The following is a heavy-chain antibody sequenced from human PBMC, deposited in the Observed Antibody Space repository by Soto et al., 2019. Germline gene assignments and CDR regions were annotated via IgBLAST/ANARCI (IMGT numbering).Heavy chain of an antibody. Sequence: SETLSLTCTVSGGSISGSSNHWGWIRQPPGKGLEWIGNIYYSENTYYNPSLKSRVTISVDTSKNQFSLKLTSVTAADTAVYYCARTFRYYYDSSGYPKNWFDPWGQGTLVTVSS. CDR1: GGSISGSSNH. CDR3: ARTFRYYYDSSGYPKNWFDP. CDR2: IYYSENT. J-gene: IGHJ5*02. V-gene: IGHV4-39*01. D-gene: IGHD3-22*01.